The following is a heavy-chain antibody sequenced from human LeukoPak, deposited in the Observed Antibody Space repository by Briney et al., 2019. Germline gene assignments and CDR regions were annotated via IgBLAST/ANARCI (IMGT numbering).Heavy chain of an antibody. Sequence: PGGSLRLSCAASEFTFSNYWMSWVRQAPGKGLEWVANINQDGSEKYYVDSAKGRFTISRDNAKNSLYLQMNSLRAEDTAVYYCARDSLRVSLTMVRGPPPDYWGQGTLVTVSS. CDR1: EFTFSNYW. V-gene: IGHV3-7*01. CDR3: ARDSLRVSLTMVRGPPPDY. D-gene: IGHD3-10*01. CDR2: INQDGSEK. J-gene: IGHJ4*02.